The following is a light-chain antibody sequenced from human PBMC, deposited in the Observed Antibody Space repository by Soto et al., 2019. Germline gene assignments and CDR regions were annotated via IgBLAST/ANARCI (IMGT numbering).Light chain of an antibody. CDR3: QQYNNWPPIT. J-gene: IGKJ5*01. CDR1: QSVSNN. Sequence: EIVLTQSPVTLSLSPGERATLSCRASQSVSNNYLAWYQQKPGQAPRLLIHSASTRAAGVPARFSGSGSGTEFTLNISSLQSEDFAVYYCQQYNNWPPITFGQETRLEIK. CDR2: SAS. V-gene: IGKV3D-15*01.